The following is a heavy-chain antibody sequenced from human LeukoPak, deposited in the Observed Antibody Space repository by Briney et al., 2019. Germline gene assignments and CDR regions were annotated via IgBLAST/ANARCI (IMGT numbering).Heavy chain of an antibody. CDR2: ISAYNGNT. J-gene: IGHJ6*03. D-gene: IGHD6-19*01. Sequence: GASVKVSCKASGYTFTGYYMHWVRQAPGQGLEWMGWISAYNGNTNYAQKLQGRVTMTTDTSTSTAYMELRSLRSDDTAVYYCARGPTWGGWYNYYYYYMDVWGKGTTVTVSS. CDR1: GYTFTGYY. V-gene: IGHV1-18*04. CDR3: ARGPTWGGWYNYYYYYMDV.